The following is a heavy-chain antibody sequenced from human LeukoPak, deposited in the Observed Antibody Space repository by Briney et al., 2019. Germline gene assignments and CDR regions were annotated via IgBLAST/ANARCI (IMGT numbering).Heavy chain of an antibody. Sequence: GGSLRLSCAASGFTFSSYGMNWVRQAPGKGLEWGSYITSSGGAVYYADSVKGRFAISRDNAKSSLYLQMNSLRAEDTAVYYCARPPSITNPYFGMDVWGQGTTVTVSS. CDR3: ARPPSITNPYFGMDV. CDR1: GFTFSSYG. CDR2: ITSSGGAV. J-gene: IGHJ6*02. D-gene: IGHD3-3*01. V-gene: IGHV3-48*03.